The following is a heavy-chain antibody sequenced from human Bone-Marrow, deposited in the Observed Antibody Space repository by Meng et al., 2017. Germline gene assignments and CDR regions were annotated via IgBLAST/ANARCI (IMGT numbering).Heavy chain of an antibody. J-gene: IGHJ4*02. V-gene: IGHV1-69*06. D-gene: IGHD4-17*01. CDR1: GGTFSSYA. CDR2: IIPIFGTA. CDR3: ASLDDYGDSNFDY. Sequence: SVKVSCKASGGTFSSYAISWVRQAPGQGLEWMGGIIPIFGTANYAQKFQGRVTITADKSTSTAYMELSSLRSEDTAVYYCASLDDYGDSNFDYWGQGTLVTVSS.